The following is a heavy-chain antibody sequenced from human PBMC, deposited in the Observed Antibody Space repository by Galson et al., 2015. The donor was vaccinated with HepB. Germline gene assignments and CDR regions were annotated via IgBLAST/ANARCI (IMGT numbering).Heavy chain of an antibody. D-gene: IGHD3-22*01. CDR1: GFSLSNARMG. CDR2: IFSNDEK. J-gene: IGHJ5*02. Sequence: PALVKPTQTLTLTCTVSGFSLSNARMGVGWIRQPPGKALEWLAHIFSNDEKSYSTSLKSRLTISKDTSKSQVVLTMTNMDPVDTATYYCALLRPINETYYYDSSGYYWMAVTGNNWFDPWGQGTLVTVSS. V-gene: IGHV2-26*01. CDR3: ALLRPINETYYYDSSGYYWMAVTGNNWFDP.